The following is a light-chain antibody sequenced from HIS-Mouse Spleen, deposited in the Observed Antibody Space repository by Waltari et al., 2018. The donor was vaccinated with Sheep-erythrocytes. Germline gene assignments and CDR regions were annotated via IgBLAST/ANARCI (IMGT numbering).Light chain of an antibody. Sequence: LTQPTSVSGSPGQSITISCTGTSSDVGSYNLVSWYQQHPGKAPKLMIYEGSKRPSGVSNRFSGSKSGNTASLTISGLQAEDEADYYCCSYAGSSTPWVFGGGTKLTVL. CDR2: EGS. CDR1: SSDVGSYNL. J-gene: IGLJ3*02. V-gene: IGLV2-23*01. CDR3: CSYAGSSTPWV.